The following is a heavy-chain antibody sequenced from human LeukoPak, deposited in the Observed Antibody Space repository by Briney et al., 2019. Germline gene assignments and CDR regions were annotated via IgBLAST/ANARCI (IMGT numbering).Heavy chain of an antibody. V-gene: IGHV3-23*01. CDR3: AKDHQQWLSWFDP. Sequence: GGSLRLSCAASGFTFSSYGMSGVRQAPGKGLEWVSAISGSGGSTYYADSVKGRFTISRDNSKNTLYLQMNSLRAEDTAVYYCAKDHQQWLSWFDPWGQGTLVTVSS. CDR1: GFTFSSYG. J-gene: IGHJ5*02. D-gene: IGHD6-19*01. CDR2: ISGSGGST.